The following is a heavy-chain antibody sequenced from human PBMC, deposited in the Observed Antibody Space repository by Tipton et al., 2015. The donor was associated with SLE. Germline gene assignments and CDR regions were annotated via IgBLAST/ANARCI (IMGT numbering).Heavy chain of an antibody. V-gene: IGHV3-48*01. Sequence: SLRLSCAASGFTFSSYSMNWVRQAPGKGLEWVSYISSSSSTIYYADSVKGRFTISRDNAKNSLYLQMNSLRAEDTAVYYCAKGLSAFSGWRSGTFDFWGQGTLVTVS. CDR1: GFTFSSYS. D-gene: IGHD6-19*01. CDR2: ISSSSSTI. J-gene: IGHJ4*02. CDR3: AKGLSAFSGWRSGTFDF.